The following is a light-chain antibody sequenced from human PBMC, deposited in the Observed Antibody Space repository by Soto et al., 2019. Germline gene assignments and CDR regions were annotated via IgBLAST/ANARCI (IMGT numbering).Light chain of an antibody. CDR3: QQFGSSPRT. J-gene: IGKJ1*01. V-gene: IGKV3-20*01. Sequence: EIVLTQSPGTLSLSPGDRATLSCRASQSISSIFLAWYQQKPGQAPRLLISGASSRATGIPERFSGSGSGTDFTLTISRLEPEDFAVYYCQQFGSSPRTFGQGTKVDIK. CDR2: GAS. CDR1: QSISSIF.